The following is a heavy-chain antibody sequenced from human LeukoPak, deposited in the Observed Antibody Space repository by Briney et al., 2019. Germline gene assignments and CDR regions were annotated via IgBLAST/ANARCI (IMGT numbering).Heavy chain of an antibody. V-gene: IGHV3-23*01. CDR3: AKKAYCGGDCYSATSLDY. CDR1: GFTFSTYS. D-gene: IGHD2-21*02. Sequence: GSLRLSCAASGFTFSTYSMNWVRQAPGKGLEWVSSISSNGGSTYYADSVKGRFTISRDNSKNTLFLQMNSLRAEDSAVYYCAKKAYCGGDCYSATSLDYWGQGTLVTVSS. CDR2: ISSNGGST. J-gene: IGHJ4*02.